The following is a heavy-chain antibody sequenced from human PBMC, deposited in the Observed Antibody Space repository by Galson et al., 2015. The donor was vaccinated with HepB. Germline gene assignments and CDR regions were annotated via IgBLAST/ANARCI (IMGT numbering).Heavy chain of an antibody. Sequence: SLRLSCAASGFTFSSYSMNWVRQAPGKGLEWVSSISSSSSYIYYADSVKGRFTISRDNAKNSLYLQMNSLRAEDTAVYYCASHPGINIAAAGATFDYWGQGTLVTVSS. J-gene: IGHJ4*02. V-gene: IGHV3-21*01. D-gene: IGHD6-13*01. CDR2: ISSSSSYI. CDR3: ASHPGINIAAAGATFDY. CDR1: GFTFSSYS.